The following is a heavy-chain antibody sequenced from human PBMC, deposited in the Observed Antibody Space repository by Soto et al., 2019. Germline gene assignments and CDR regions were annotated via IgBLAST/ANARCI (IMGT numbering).Heavy chain of an antibody. D-gene: IGHD5-12*01. Sequence: SETLSLTCTVSGGSVSSGSYYWSWIRQPPGKGLEWIGYIYYSGSTNYNPSLKSRVTISVDTSKNQFSLKLSSVTAADTAVYYCARSAVESGYDLWGHFDYWGEGTLVTVSS. CDR1: GGSVSSGSYY. V-gene: IGHV4-61*01. CDR2: IYYSGST. J-gene: IGHJ4*02. CDR3: ARSAVESGYDLWGHFDY.